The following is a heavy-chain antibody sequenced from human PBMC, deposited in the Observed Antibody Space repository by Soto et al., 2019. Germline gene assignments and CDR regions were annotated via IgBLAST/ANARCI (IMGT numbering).Heavy chain of an antibody. V-gene: IGHV1-18*01. CDR2: ISAYNHNT. CDR3: GRGDPIFGVANGVDV. Sequence: QGQLVQSGSEVKKPGASLKVSCTASGYIFSNYGITWVRQAHGQGLEWLGWISAYNHNTDSAQRLQGRVTFTTDTSTSTAYMEFRGLTSDDTGVYYCGRGDPIFGVANGVDVWGQGTTVTVSS. J-gene: IGHJ6*02. CDR1: GYIFSNYG. D-gene: IGHD3-3*01.